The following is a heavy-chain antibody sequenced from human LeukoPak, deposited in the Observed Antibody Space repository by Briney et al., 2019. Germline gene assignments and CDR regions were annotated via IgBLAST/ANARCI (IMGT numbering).Heavy chain of an antibody. CDR1: GFTFSSYW. Sequence: GGSLRLSCAASGFTFSSYWMSWVRQAPGKGLEWVANIKQDGSEKYYVDSVKGRFTISRDNAKNSLYLQMNSLRAEDTAVYYCARGMEWPRRTLYQGDDYWGRGTLVTVSS. V-gene: IGHV3-7*01. J-gene: IGHJ4*02. D-gene: IGHD3-3*01. CDR2: IKQDGSEK. CDR3: ARGMEWPRRTLYQGDDY.